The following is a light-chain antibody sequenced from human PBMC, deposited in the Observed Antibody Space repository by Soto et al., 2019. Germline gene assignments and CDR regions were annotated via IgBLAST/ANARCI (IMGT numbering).Light chain of an antibody. V-gene: IGLV2-11*01. CDR3: CSYAGSYTWV. CDR2: DVT. Sequence: QSALTQPRSVSGSPGQSVTISCTGTSSDVGGYNYVSWYEQHPVKAPKLMIYDVTKRPSGVPDRFSGSKSGNTASLTIPGLQAEDEADYYCCSYAGSYTWVFGTGTQLTVL. J-gene: IGLJ1*01. CDR1: SSDVGGYNY.